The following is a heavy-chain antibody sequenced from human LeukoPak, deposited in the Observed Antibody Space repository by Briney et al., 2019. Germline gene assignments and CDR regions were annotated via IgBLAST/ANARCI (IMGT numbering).Heavy chain of an antibody. J-gene: IGHJ3*02. Sequence: PGGTLRLSCAGFGFTFSSYGMSWVRQAPGKGLEWVAGISGSGGSRYYADSVKGRFTISRDNTKNSLYLQMNSLRAEDTAVYYCAKDGGSDPDSFDIWGQGTMVTVSS. D-gene: IGHD2-15*01. V-gene: IGHV3-23*01. CDR2: ISGSGGSR. CDR1: GFTFSSYG. CDR3: AKDGGSDPDSFDI.